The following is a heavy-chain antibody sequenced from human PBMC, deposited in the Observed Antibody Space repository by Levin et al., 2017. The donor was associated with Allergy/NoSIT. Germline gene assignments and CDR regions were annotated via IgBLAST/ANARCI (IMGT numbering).Heavy chain of an antibody. D-gene: IGHD3-10*01. J-gene: IGHJ4*02. CDR3: AKLGLKLGGDC. CDR1: GFRFSDYA. Sequence: PGGSLRLSCAASGFRFSDYAMSWVRQAPGKGLEWVSTVSTTFFSTTSSSSFTGRFTTSRDNSMNTLFLQMNSLRVEDTAVYYCAKLGLKLGGDCWGQGTLVTVSS. V-gene: IGHV3-23*01. CDR2: VSTTFFST.